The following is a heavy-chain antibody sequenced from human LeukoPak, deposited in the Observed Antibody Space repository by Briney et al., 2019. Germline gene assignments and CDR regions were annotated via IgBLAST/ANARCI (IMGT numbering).Heavy chain of an antibody. V-gene: IGHV3-33*01. CDR2: IWYDGSNK. CDR1: GFSFSNYG. D-gene: IGHD3-16*01. CDR3: ARSNNDGWGYCDY. J-gene: IGHJ4*02. Sequence: GGSLRLSCAASGFSFSNYGMHWVRQAPGKGLEWVAVIWYDGSNKYYADSVKGRFTISRDNSKNTLYVQMSSLRAEDTAVYYCARSNNDGWGYCDYWGQGSLVTVSS.